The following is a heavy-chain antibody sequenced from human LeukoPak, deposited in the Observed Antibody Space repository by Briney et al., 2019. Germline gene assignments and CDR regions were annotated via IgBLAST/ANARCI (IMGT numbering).Heavy chain of an antibody. J-gene: IGHJ4*02. Sequence: SETLSLTCDVSGGSIDSTNWWNWVRQPPRKGLEWIGEIHHDGRINYNPSLKSRVTLSVDKSKNQFSLRLNSVTAADTAMYYCARSHDHLWGNYPDYWGQGTLVTVSS. CDR1: GGSIDSTNW. V-gene: IGHV4/OR15-8*01. CDR3: ARSHDHLWGNYPDY. CDR2: IHHDGRI. D-gene: IGHD3-16*02.